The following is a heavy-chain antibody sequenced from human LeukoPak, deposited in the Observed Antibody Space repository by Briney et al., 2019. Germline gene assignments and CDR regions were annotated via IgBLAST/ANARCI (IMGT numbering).Heavy chain of an antibody. CDR1: GASVNDYF. Sequence: SETLSLSCSVSGASVNDYFWSWIRQAPGRGLEWIGHVYSGGTTEYRPSLKGRVTISLDASSNEVSLSLTSSTSADTAVYYCAREIVLMMSDVASPYYMDVWGRGTTVTVAS. D-gene: IGHD3-16*01. CDR3: AREIVLMMSDVASPYYMDV. V-gene: IGHV4-59*02. J-gene: IGHJ6*03. CDR2: VYSGGTT.